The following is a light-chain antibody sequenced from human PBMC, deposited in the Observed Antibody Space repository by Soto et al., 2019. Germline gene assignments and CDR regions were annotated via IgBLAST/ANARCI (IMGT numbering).Light chain of an antibody. CDR1: SSDVGGHNS. CDR2: DVK. CDR3: SAYTDSNTVV. V-gene: IGLV2-14*03. Sequence: QSALTQPASVSGSPGQSITISCTGSSSDVGGHNSISWYPHHPVKAPKLILYDVKNRPSGVSDRFSGSKSGNTASLTISGLQAEDEADYYCSAYTDSNTVVFGGGTKLTVL. J-gene: IGLJ2*01.